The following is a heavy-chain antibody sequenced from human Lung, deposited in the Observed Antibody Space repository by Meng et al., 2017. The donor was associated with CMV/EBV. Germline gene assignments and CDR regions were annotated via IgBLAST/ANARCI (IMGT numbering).Heavy chain of an antibody. CDR3: AREARGGGYCSSTSCYESYFDY. CDR2: ISYDGSNK. D-gene: IGHD2-2*01. Sequence: GGSLRLXCAAPGFTFSSYAMHWVRQAPGKGLEWVAVISYDGSNKYYAVSVKGRFTISRDNSKSTLYLQMNSLRAEDTAVYYCAREARGGGYCSSTSCYESYFDYXGRGXLVTVSS. J-gene: IGHJ4*02. CDR1: GFTFSSYA. V-gene: IGHV3-30-3*01.